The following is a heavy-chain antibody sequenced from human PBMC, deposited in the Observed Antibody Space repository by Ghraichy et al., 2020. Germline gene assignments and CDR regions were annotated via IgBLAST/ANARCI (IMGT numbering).Heavy chain of an antibody. V-gene: IGHV3-30*18. CDR1: GFTFSSYG. CDR2: ISYDGSNK. D-gene: IGHD3-10*01. Sequence: GGSLRLSCAASGFTFSSYGMHWVRQAPGKGLEWVAVISYDGSNKYYADSVKGRFTISRDNSKNTLYLQMNSLRAEDTAVYYCAKPAAWFGELWNAFDIWGQGTMVTVSS. CDR3: AKPAAWFGELWNAFDI. J-gene: IGHJ3*02.